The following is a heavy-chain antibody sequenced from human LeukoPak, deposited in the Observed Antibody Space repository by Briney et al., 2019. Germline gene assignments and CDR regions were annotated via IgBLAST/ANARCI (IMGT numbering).Heavy chain of an antibody. J-gene: IGHJ4*02. V-gene: IGHV4-59*01. Sequence: PSETLSLTCTVSGGSINDYYWSWIRQPPGKGLEWIGYIYYGGNTNYNPSLKSRVTISVDTSENHFSLRLSSVTAADTAIYYCARDKNFDYWGQGTLVTVSS. CDR1: GGSINDYY. CDR2: IYYGGNT. CDR3: ARDKNFDY.